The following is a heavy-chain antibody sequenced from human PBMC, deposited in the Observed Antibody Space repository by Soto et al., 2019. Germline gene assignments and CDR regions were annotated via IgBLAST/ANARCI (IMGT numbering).Heavy chain of an antibody. Sequence: SVKVSCKASGGTFSSYTISWVRQAPGQGLEWMGRIIPILGIANYAQKFQGRVTITADKSTSTAYMELSSLRSEDTAVYYCARTRGSGDYYFDYWGQGTLVTVSS. V-gene: IGHV1-69*02. CDR2: IIPILGIA. D-gene: IGHD3-10*01. J-gene: IGHJ4*02. CDR1: GGTFSSYT. CDR3: ARTRGSGDYYFDY.